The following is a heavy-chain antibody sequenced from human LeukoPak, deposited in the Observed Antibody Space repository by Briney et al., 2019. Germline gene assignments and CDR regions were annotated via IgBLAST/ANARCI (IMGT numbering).Heavy chain of an antibody. J-gene: IGHJ5*02. D-gene: IGHD2-2*01. V-gene: IGHV3-11*01. CDR3: ARTPHCSSTSCYQSGWFDP. CDR2: ISSSGSTI. Sequence: PGGSLRLSCAASGFTFSDYYMSWIRQAPGKGLEWVSYISSSGSTIYYADSVKGRFTIPRDNAKNSLYLQMNSLRAEDTAVYYCARTPHCSSTSCYQSGWFDPWGQGTLVTVSS. CDR1: GFTFSDYY.